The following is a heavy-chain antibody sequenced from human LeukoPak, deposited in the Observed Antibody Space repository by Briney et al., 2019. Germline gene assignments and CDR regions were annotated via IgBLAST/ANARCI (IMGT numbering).Heavy chain of an antibody. D-gene: IGHD3-22*01. Sequence: PGGSLRLSCAASGFTFSSYSMKWVRQAPGKGLEWVSSISSSSSYIYYADSVKGRFTTSRDNAKNSLYLQMNSLRAEDTAVYYCARGSPFYDSSGPIDYWGQGTLVTVSS. CDR1: GFTFSSYS. V-gene: IGHV3-21*01. J-gene: IGHJ4*02. CDR3: ARGSPFYDSSGPIDY. CDR2: ISSSSSYI.